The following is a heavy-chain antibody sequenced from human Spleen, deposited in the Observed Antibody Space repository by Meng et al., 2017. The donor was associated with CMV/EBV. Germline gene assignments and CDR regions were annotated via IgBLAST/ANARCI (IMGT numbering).Heavy chain of an antibody. CDR3: ARSSSDWQF. CDR2: ISGSGGST. D-gene: IGHD6-19*01. CDR1: GFTFSSYA. Sequence: EVQVLESGGGLVQPGGSLRLSCAASGFTFSSYAMSWVRQAPGKGLEWVSAISGSGGSTYYADSVKGRFTISRDNAKNSLYLQMNSLRAEDTAVYYCARSSSDWQFWGQGTLVTVSS. J-gene: IGHJ4*02. V-gene: IGHV3-23*01.